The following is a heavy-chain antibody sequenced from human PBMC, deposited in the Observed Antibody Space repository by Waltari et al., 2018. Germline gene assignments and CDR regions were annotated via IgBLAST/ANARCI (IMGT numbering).Heavy chain of an antibody. CDR3: ARKVHNYYDSSGYFGFDY. V-gene: IGHV4-34*01. Sequence: QVQLQQWGAGLLKPSETLSLTCAVYGGSFSGYYWSWIRQPPGQGLEWIGEINHSGSTNYNPSLKSRVTISVDTSKNQFSLKLSSVTAADTAVYYCARKVHNYYDSSGYFGFDYWGQGTLVTVSS. J-gene: IGHJ4*02. CDR2: INHSGST. CDR1: GGSFSGYY. D-gene: IGHD3-22*01.